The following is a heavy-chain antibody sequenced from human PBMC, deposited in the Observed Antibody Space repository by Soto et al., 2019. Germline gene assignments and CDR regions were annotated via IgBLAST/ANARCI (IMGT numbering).Heavy chain of an antibody. V-gene: IGHV3-48*03. CDR2: ISSSGSTK. D-gene: IGHD3-22*01. CDR1: GFTFSSYE. Sequence: GGSLRLSCAASGFTFSSYEMNWVRQAPGKGLEWVSYISSSGSTKYYADSVKGRFTISRDNAKNSLYLQMNSLRAEDTDVYYCARDIRDYYDSSGYYSTAFDIWGQGTMVTVSS. CDR3: ARDIRDYYDSSGYYSTAFDI. J-gene: IGHJ3*02.